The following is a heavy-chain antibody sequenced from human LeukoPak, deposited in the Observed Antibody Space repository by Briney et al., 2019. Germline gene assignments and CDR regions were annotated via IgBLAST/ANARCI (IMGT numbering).Heavy chain of an antibody. CDR1: GFTFSYYE. J-gene: IGHJ5*02. CDR2: ISSSATTI. V-gene: IGHV3-48*03. Sequence: TGGSLRLSCAASGFTFSYYEMNWVRQAPGKGLEWLSYISSSATTIYYADSVKGRFTISRDNAKNSLYLQMNSLRAEDTAVYYCAKGPYSGFSWGQGTLVTASS. D-gene: IGHD1-26*01. CDR3: AKGPYSGFS.